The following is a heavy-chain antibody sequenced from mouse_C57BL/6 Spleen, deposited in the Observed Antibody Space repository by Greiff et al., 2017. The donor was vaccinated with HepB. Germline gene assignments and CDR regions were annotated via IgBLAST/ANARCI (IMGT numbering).Heavy chain of an antibody. D-gene: IGHD1-1*01. CDR1: GYTFTSYW. V-gene: IGHV1-64*01. CDR2: IHPNSGST. J-gene: IGHJ1*03. Sequence: QVQLQQSGAELVKPGASVKLSCKASGYTFTSYWMHWVKQRPGQGLEWIGMIHPNSGSTNYNEKFKSKATLTVDKSSSTAYMQLSSLTSEDSAVYYCARDTTVGYFDVWGTGTTVTVSS. CDR3: ARDTTVGYFDV.